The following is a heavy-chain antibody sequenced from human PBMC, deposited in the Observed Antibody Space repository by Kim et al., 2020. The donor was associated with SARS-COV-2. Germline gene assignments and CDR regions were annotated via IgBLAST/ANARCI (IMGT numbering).Heavy chain of an antibody. D-gene: IGHD3-22*01. CDR1: GFTFSSYG. Sequence: GGSLRLSCAASGFTFSSYGMHWVRQAPGKGLEWVAVISYDGSNKYYVDSVKGRFTISRDNTKNTLHLQMNSLRAEDTAVYYCAKDYDSSGYSPVATDYWGQGTLVTVSS. CDR2: ISYDGSNK. J-gene: IGHJ4*02. V-gene: IGHV3-30*18. CDR3: AKDYDSSGYSPVATDY.